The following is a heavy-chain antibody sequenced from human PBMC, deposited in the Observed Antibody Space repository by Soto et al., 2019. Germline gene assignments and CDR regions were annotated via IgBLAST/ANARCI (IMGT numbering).Heavy chain of an antibody. D-gene: IGHD3-10*01. Sequence: SETLSLTCTVSGGSISSGGYYWIWIRRDPGKGLEWIGYIYYSGSTYYNPSLKSRVTISVDTSKNQFSLKLSSVTAADTAVYYCARDYYGSGSYREMSVWGQGTTVTVSS. CDR2: IYYSGST. CDR3: ARDYYGSGSYREMSV. J-gene: IGHJ6*02. V-gene: IGHV4-31*03. CDR1: GGSISSGGYY.